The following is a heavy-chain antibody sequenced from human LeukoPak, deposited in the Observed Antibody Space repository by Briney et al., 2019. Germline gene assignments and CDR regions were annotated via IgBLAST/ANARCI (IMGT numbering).Heavy chain of an antibody. CDR2: ISSSSSYV. D-gene: IGHD1-26*01. V-gene: IGHV3-21*04. CDR1: GFTFSSYS. CDR3: ARDSSGSYWGNDAFDI. J-gene: IGHJ3*02. Sequence: GGSLILSCAASGFTFSSYSMNWVRQAPGKGLEWVSSISSSSSYVYYADSVKGRFTISRDNAKNSLYLQMNSLRAEDTAVYYFARDSSGSYWGNDAFDIWGQGTMVTVSA.